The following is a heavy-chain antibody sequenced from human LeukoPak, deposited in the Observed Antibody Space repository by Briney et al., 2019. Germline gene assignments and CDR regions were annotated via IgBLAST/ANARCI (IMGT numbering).Heavy chain of an antibody. J-gene: IGHJ4*02. CDR1: GFTFTTSA. D-gene: IGHD3-22*01. CDR3: AAAYRYFYDRGGYFDY. CDR2: IVVGSGNT. Sequence: SVKVSCKASGFTFTTSAMQLVRQARGQRLEWIGWIVVGSGNTNYAQKFQERVTITRDMSTSTAYMELSSLRSEDTAVYYCAAAYRYFYDRGGYFDYWGQGTLVTVSS. V-gene: IGHV1-58*02.